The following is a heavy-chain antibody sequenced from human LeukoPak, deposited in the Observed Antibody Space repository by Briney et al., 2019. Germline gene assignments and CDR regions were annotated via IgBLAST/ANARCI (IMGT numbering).Heavy chain of an antibody. CDR2: ISGSGGST. CDR3: AKGVSGYAFDI. J-gene: IGHJ3*02. Sequence: GGSLRLSCAASGFTFSIYAMSWVRQAPGKGLEWVSGISGSGGSTYYADSVKGRFTISRDNSKNTLNLQMNSLRAEDTAVYYCAKGVSGYAFDIWGQGTMVSVSS. CDR1: GFTFSIYA. D-gene: IGHD2-8*01. V-gene: IGHV3-23*01.